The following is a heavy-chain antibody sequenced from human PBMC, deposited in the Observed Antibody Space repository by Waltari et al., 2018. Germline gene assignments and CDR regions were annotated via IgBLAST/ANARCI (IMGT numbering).Heavy chain of an antibody. V-gene: IGHV4-4*07. CDR3: ARGGGGYNFRYFDY. CDR2: ISTSSGTT. J-gene: IGHJ4*02. CDR1: GDSISSNY. D-gene: IGHD1-1*01. Sequence: QLQLQESGPGLVKPSETLSLTCAVSGDSISSNYWSWLRQPPGKGLEWIGRISTSSGTTDYNPSLKSRVTISTDTSKNQFSLKLTSVIAADTAVYYCARGGGGYNFRYFDYWGQGVLVTVSS.